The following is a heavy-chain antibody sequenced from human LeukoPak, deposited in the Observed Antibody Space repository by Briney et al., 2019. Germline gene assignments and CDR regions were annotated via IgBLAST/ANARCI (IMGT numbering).Heavy chain of an antibody. V-gene: IGHV4-34*01. J-gene: IGHJ4*02. D-gene: IGHD1-26*01. Sequence: PSETLSLTCAVYGGSFSGYYWSWIRQPPGKGLESIGEINHSRSTNYNPSLKSRVTISVDTSKNQFSLKLSSVTAADTAVYYCAREGIVGATSTWGQGTLVTVSS. CDR3: AREGIVGATST. CDR2: INHSRST. CDR1: GGSFSGYY.